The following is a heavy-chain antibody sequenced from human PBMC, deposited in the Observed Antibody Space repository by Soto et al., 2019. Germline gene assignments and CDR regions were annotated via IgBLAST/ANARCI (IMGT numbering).Heavy chain of an antibody. D-gene: IGHD1-1*01. CDR2: IYPADSDI. CDR3: ATTATGRHTGDWYDFGY. J-gene: IGHJ4*02. V-gene: IGHV5-51*01. Sequence: GESLKISCKGFGYMFANYWIAWVRQVPGKGLEWMGIIYPADSDIRYTPSFKGQVTISADKSVSTAYLQWSTLKASDAAIYYFATTATGRHTGDWYDFGYWGQGALVTVSS. CDR1: GYMFANYW.